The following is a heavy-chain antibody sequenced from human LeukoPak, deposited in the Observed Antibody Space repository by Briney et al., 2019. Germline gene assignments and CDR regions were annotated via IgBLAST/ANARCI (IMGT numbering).Heavy chain of an antibody. Sequence: GRSLRLSCAASGFTFSSYAMHWVRQAPGKGLEWVAVISYDGSNKYYADSVKGRFTISRDNSKNTLYLQMNSLRAEDTAVYYCAKDHEAVAGIDYWGQGTLVTVSS. CDR1: GFTFSSYA. CDR3: AKDHEAVAGIDY. D-gene: IGHD6-19*01. V-gene: IGHV3-30*04. CDR2: ISYDGSNK. J-gene: IGHJ4*02.